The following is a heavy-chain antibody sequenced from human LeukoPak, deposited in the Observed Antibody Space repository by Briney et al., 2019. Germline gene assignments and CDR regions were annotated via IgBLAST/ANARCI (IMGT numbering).Heavy chain of an antibody. CDR3: ATLPWQWLLTTPRDY. Sequence: PGGSLRLSCAASGFTFSSYAMHWVRQAPGKGLEWVAVISYDGSNKYYADSVKGRFTISRDNSKNTLYLQMNSLRAEDTAVYYCATLPWQWLLTTPRDYWGQGTLVTVSS. J-gene: IGHJ4*02. V-gene: IGHV3-30*04. CDR2: ISYDGSNK. D-gene: IGHD6-19*01. CDR1: GFTFSSYA.